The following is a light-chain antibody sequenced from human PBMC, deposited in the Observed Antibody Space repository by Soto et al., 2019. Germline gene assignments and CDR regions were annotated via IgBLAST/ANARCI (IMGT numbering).Light chain of an antibody. CDR3: SSFTSSRTQGV. J-gene: IGLJ2*01. Sequence: QSVLTQPASVSGSPGQSITISCTGTNSDVGGYNYVSWYQQHPGKAPKLMIYEVSNRPSGVSNRFSGSKSGNRASLTISGLQAEDEADYYCSSFTSSRTQGVFGGGTKLTVL. CDR1: NSDVGGYNY. V-gene: IGLV2-14*01. CDR2: EVS.